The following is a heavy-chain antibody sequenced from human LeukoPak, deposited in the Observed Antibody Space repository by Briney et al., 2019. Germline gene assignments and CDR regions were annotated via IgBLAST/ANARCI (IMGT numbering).Heavy chain of an antibody. CDR3: AREGTAMAPDY. D-gene: IGHD5-18*01. CDR2: IWYDGSNK. CDR1: GVTFSSHG. Sequence: GGSLRLSCAASGVTFSSHGMHWVRQAPGKGLEWVALIWYDGSNKYYADSVKGRFTISRDNSRNTLYLQMNSLRAEDTAVYYSAREGTAMAPDYWGQGTLVTVSS. V-gene: IGHV3-33*01. J-gene: IGHJ4*02.